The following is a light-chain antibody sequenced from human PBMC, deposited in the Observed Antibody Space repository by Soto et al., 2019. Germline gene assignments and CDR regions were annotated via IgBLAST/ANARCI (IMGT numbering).Light chain of an antibody. CDR3: QQYGSSPLT. V-gene: IGKV3-20*01. Sequence: ENVLTQSPGTLSLSPGERATLSCGASQSVGSSFLAWYQQKPGQAPRLLIYDASSRATGIPDRFSGSGSGTDFTLTISRLEPEDFAVYYCQQYGSSPLTFGGGTKVEIK. CDR1: QSVGSSF. J-gene: IGKJ4*01. CDR2: DAS.